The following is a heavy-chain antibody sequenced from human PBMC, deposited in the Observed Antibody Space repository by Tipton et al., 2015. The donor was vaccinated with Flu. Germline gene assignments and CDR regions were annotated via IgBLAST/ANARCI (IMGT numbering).Heavy chain of an antibody. D-gene: IGHD5-18*01. J-gene: IGHJ4*02. CDR1: GFTFSSYW. Sequence: SLRLSCAASGFTFSSYWMHWVRQAPGKGLVWVSRFKRDGSSTSYADSVKGRFTISRDNAKNTLYLQMNSLRAEDTAVYYCARESAGTQLILDYWGQGILVTVSS. V-gene: IGHV3-74*01. CDR2: FKRDGSST. CDR3: ARESAGTQLILDY.